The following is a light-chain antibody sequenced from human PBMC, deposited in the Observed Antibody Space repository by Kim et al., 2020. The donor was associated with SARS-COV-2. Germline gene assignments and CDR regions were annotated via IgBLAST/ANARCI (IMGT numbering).Light chain of an antibody. CDR3: QKYDSAPWT. V-gene: IGKV1-27*01. CDR2: GAS. CDR1: QVINNY. J-gene: IGKJ1*01. Sequence: DIQMTQSPSSLSASVGDRVTITCRASQVINNYLAWYQQKPGKAPTVLIYGASPLHSGVPSRFSGSGSGTDFTLTISSLQPEDVGTYYCQKYDSAPWTFGHGTKVDIK.